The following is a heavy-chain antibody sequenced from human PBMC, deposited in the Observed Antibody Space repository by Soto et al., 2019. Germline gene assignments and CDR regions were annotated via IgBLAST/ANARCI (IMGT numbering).Heavy chain of an antibody. Sequence: QVQLQQWGAGLLKPSETLSLTCAVYGGSFSGYYWSWIRQPPGKGLEWIGEINHSGSTNYNPSLKRRVTISVDTSKNQFSLKLSSVTAADTAVYYCAREGYRSGPSYFDYWGQGTLVTVSS. CDR1: GGSFSGYY. CDR3: AREGYRSGPSYFDY. D-gene: IGHD6-19*01. V-gene: IGHV4-34*01. CDR2: INHSGST. J-gene: IGHJ4*02.